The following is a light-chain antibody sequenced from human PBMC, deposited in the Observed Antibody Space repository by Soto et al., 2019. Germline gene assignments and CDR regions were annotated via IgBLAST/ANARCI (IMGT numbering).Light chain of an antibody. CDR1: QGISSY. V-gene: IGKV1-9*01. J-gene: IGKJ1*01. CDR2: GAS. Sequence: DIQLTQSPSFVSASVGDRVTITCRASQGISSYLAWYQQKPGKAPNLLISGASTLQSGVPSRFSGGGSGTEFTRTITSLQPEYFATYYCQQLNNYPRTFGQGTKVEIK. CDR3: QQLNNYPRT.